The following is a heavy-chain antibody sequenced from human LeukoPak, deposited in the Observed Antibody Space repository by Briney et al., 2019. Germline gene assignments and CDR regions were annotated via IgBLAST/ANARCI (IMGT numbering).Heavy chain of an antibody. CDR3: KGWLDSYWFDP. V-gene: IGHV4-34*01. J-gene: IGHJ5*02. Sequence: PSETLSLTCAVYGGSFSGYYWSWIRQPPGKGLEWIGEINHSGSTNYNPSLKSRVTISVDTSKNQFSLKLSSVTAADTAVYYCKGWLDSYWFDPWGQGTLVTVSS. CDR1: GGSFSGYY. D-gene: IGHD6-19*01. CDR2: INHSGST.